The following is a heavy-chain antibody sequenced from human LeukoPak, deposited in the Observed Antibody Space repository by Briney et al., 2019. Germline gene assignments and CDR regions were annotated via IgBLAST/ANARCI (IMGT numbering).Heavy chain of an antibody. V-gene: IGHV3-30*18. CDR1: GFTFSDYG. CDR3: VKSYGSSHYYYYGLDV. J-gene: IGHJ6*02. Sequence: GGSLRLSCAASGFTFSDYGMHWVRQAPGKGLEWVAVISYDGINKYSADSVKGRFTISRDNSKNTLSLRMNSLRPEDTAMYYCVKSYGSSHYYYYGLDVWGQGATVTVSS. D-gene: IGHD3-10*01. CDR2: ISYDGINK.